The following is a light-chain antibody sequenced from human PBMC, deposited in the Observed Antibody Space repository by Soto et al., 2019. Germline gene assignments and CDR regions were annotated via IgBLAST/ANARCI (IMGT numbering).Light chain of an antibody. CDR1: QSLSYW. J-gene: IGKJ2*01. CDR2: KAS. Sequence: DIQMTQSPSTLSASVGDTVTITCRASQSLSYWFAWYQQKPGQGPKLLIHKASTLESGVPSRFSGSGAGTDFTLTISSLQLDDFATFYCHQYDRFPYTFGQGTNLLIK. CDR3: HQYDRFPYT. V-gene: IGKV1-5*03.